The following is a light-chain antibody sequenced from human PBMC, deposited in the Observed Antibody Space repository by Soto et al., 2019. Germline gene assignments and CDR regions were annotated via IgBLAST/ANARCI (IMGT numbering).Light chain of an antibody. Sequence: EIVLTQSPCTLSLSPGERATLSCRASQSVSSSYLAWYQQKPGQAPRLLIYGASSRATGIPDRFSGSGSGTDFTLTISRLEPEDFAVYHCQQYGNSPITFGQGTRLEIK. CDR2: GAS. CDR1: QSVSSSY. J-gene: IGKJ5*01. CDR3: QQYGNSPIT. V-gene: IGKV3-20*01.